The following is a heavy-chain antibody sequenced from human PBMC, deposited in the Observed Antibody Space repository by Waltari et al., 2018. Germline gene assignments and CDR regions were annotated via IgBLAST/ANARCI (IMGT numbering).Heavy chain of an antibody. V-gene: IGHV4-31*02. Sequence: QVQLQESGPGLVQPSQTLSLTCSVSASSLRSGSYYWSWIPQHPGKGMEGIGYSAHSGDNDYSPSLRSRLTLSVDTSKNQFSLKLNAVTAADTGVYFCAGRGAKMFSIWGRGTLVTVSS. CDR3: AGRGAKMFSI. D-gene: IGHD3-3*02. CDR1: ASSLRSGSYY. CDR2: SAHSGDN. J-gene: IGHJ4*02.